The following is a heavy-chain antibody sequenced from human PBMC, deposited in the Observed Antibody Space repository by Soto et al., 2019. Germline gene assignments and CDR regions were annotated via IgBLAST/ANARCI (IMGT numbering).Heavy chain of an antibody. V-gene: IGHV4-34*01. CDR1: GGSFSGYY. J-gene: IGHJ4*02. CDR2: INHSGST. D-gene: IGHD3-10*01. CDR3: ARVEVGSGRYLVPYFDY. Sequence: SETLSLTCAVYGGSFSGYYWSWIRQPPGKGLEWIGEINHSGSTNYNPSLKSRVTISVDTSKNQFSLKLSSVTAADTAVYFCARVEVGSGRYLVPYFDYWGQGTLVTVSS.